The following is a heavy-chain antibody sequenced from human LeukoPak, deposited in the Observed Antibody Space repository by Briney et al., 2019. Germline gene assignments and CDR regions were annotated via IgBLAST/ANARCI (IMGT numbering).Heavy chain of an antibody. J-gene: IGHJ5*02. CDR2: IYYSGNT. Sequence: SETLSLTCTVSGGSISSSIYYWGWIRQPPGKGLEWTGTIYYSGNTFYSPSLKSRVTISIDTSKNQFSLKLSSVTAADTALYYCARHPSFDWFGPWGQGTLVTVSS. CDR3: ARHPSFDWFGP. D-gene: IGHD3-3*01. CDR1: GGSISSSIYY. V-gene: IGHV4-39*01.